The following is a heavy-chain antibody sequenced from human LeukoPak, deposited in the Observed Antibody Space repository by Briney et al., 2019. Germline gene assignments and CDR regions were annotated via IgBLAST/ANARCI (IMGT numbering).Heavy chain of an antibody. D-gene: IGHD6-19*01. J-gene: IGHJ4*02. CDR3: ARGSGSGWPDYLDS. V-gene: IGHV3-74*01. CDR1: GFSLDSYW. CDR2: INAEATNT. Sequence: PGGSLRLSCAASGFSLDSYWMHWVRQAPGKGLVWVSRINAEATNTPYADSVKGRFTISRDNAKNMLYLQMNSLRAEDTAVYYCARGSGSGWPDYLDSWGQGTLVIVSS.